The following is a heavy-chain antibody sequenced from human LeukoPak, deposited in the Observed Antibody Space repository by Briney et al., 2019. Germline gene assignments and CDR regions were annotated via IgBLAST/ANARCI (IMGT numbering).Heavy chain of an antibody. Sequence: ASVKVSCKASGYTFTSYGISWVRQAPGQGLEWMGWISAYNGNTNYAQKFQGRVTITADESTSTAYMELSSLRSEDTAVYYCASVSIVGANNFDYWGQGTLVTVSS. CDR2: ISAYNGNT. CDR3: ASVSIVGANNFDY. CDR1: GYTFTSYG. D-gene: IGHD1-26*01. V-gene: IGHV1-18*01. J-gene: IGHJ4*02.